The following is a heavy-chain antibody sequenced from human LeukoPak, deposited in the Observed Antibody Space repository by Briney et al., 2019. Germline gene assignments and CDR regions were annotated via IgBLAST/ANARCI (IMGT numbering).Heavy chain of an antibody. CDR3: ARDPADYYGSGSYPPFDY. V-gene: IGHV3-66*01. D-gene: IGHD3-10*01. Sequence: GGSLRLSCAASGFTVSSNYINWVRQAPGKGLEWVSVLHSGGGTYYADSVKGRFTISRDNSKNTLYLQMNSLRAEDTAVYYCARDPADYYGSGSYPPFDYWGQGTLVTVSS. CDR1: GFTVSSNY. CDR2: LHSGGGT. J-gene: IGHJ4*02.